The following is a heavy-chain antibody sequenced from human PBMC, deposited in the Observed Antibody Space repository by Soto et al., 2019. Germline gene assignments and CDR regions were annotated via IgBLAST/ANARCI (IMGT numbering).Heavy chain of an antibody. J-gene: IGHJ3*02. CDR1: GYPFTSYG. D-gene: IGHD3-9*01. CDR3: ASCGSYYDILTGPHDAFDI. Sequence: GASVKLSCKASGYPFTSYGMSWVRQAPGQGLEWMGWISAYNGNTNYAQKLQGRVTMTTDTSTSTAYMELRSLRSDDTAVYYCASCGSYYDILTGPHDAFDIWGQGTMVTVSS. V-gene: IGHV1-18*01. CDR2: ISAYNGNT.